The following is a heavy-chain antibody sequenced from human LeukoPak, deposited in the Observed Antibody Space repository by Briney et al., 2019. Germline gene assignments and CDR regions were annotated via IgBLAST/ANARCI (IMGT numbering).Heavy chain of an antibody. Sequence: GGSLRLSCAASGFTFSGYWMSWVRQTPEKGLEWVANIKQDGYEKYYVDSVKGRFTISRDNAKNSLYLQMNSLRADDTAAYYYARDKIVGPTTLDYWGQGTLVTVSS. CDR1: GFTFSGYW. CDR3: ARDKIVGPTTLDY. D-gene: IGHD1-26*01. V-gene: IGHV3-7*01. CDR2: IKQDGYEK. J-gene: IGHJ4*02.